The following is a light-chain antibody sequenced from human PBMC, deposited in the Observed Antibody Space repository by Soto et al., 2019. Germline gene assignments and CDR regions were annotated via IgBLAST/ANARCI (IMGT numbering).Light chain of an antibody. CDR1: QNVLYKSNNENY. J-gene: IGKJ2*01. Sequence: DIVMTQSPDSLAVSLGERATINCKSSQNVLYKSNNENYLAWFQQKPGQPPKLLIYWASTRKSGVHDRFTGSGSGSDFTLTISSLQAEDVAVYCCQQYYNTPPYTFGQGTKLE. CDR3: QQYYNTPPYT. CDR2: WAS. V-gene: IGKV4-1*01.